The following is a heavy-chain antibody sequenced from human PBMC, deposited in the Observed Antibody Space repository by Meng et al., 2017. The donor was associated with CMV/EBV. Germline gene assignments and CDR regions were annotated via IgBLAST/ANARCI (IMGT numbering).Heavy chain of an antibody. CDR2: ISYDGSNK. D-gene: IGHD5-24*01. CDR1: GFTFSSYA. V-gene: IGHV3-30-3*01. J-gene: IGHJ4*02. Sequence: GESLKISCAASGFTFSSYAMHWVRQAPGKGLEWVAVISYDGSNKYYADSVKGRFTISRDNSKNTLYLQMNSLRAEDTAVYYCARGLRGDEHGYNLGYWGQGTLVTV. CDR3: ARGLRGDEHGYNLGY.